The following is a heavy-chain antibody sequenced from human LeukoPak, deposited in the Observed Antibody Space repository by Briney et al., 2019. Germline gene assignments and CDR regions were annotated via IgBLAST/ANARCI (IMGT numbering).Heavy chain of an antibody. D-gene: IGHD2-2*02. CDR3: ARGIYCSSTSCYRGDFDY. Sequence: PGGSLRLSCAASGFTFSSYAMSWVRQAPGKGLEWVSYISSSSSTIYYADSVKGRFTISRGNAKNSLYLQMNSLRAEDTAVYYCARGIYCSSTSCYRGDFDYWGQGTLVTVSS. V-gene: IGHV3-48*01. J-gene: IGHJ4*02. CDR1: GFTFSSYA. CDR2: ISSSSSTI.